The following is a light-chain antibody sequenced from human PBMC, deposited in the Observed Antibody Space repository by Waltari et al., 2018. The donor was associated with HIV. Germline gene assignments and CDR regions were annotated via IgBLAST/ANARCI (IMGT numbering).Light chain of an antibody. J-gene: IGKJ2*01. Sequence: ELVLTQSPDILSLSPGERAVLSCRASQSVSGSQLAWYQQRPGKGPRLLIYGASKRATGIPDRFSGSGSGTDYTLTISGREPEDFAVYYCQQYGDSPLYIFGQGTNLEI. V-gene: IGKV3-20*01. CDR3: QQYGDSPLYI. CDR2: GAS. CDR1: QSVSGSQ.